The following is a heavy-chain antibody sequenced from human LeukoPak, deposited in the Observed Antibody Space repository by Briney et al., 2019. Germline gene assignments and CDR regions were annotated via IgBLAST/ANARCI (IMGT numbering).Heavy chain of an antibody. CDR1: GFTFTSSSA. V-gene: IGHV1-58*01. J-gene: IGHJ4*02. CDR2: IVVGSDNT. CDR3: AAPYSSTWFDY. D-gene: IGHD6-13*01. Sequence: PLASVKVSCKASGFTFTSSSAVQWVRQARGQRLEWIGWIVVGSDNTNYSQKFQERVTITRDMSTSTAYMEQSSVRSEDTAVYFCAAPYSSTWFDYWGQGTLVTVSS.